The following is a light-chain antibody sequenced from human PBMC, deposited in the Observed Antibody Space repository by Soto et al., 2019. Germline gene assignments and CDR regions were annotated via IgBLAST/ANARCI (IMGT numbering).Light chain of an antibody. J-gene: IGLJ1*01. CDR1: SSDVGRYNY. CDR3: SSYTSTFTYV. CDR2: EVS. Sequence: QSALTQPASVSGSPGQSITISCSGTSSDVGRYNYVSWYQQHPGTAPKLMIYEVSNRPSGVSNRFSGSKSGDTASLTISGLQAEEEADYYCSSYTSTFTYVFGAGTKLTVL. V-gene: IGLV2-14*01.